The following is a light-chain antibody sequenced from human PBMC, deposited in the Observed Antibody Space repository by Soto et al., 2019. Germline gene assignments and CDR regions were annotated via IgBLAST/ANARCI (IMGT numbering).Light chain of an antibody. V-gene: IGKV1-5*03. CDR3: QQYNSYPYT. J-gene: IGKJ2*01. CDR2: KAS. CDR1: QRISSW. Sequence: DIQMTQSPSTLTSSVGDGVTITCRASQRISSWLAWYQQKPGTAPKLLISKASGLQSGVPSRFSGLGSGTEFSLIISNLQPNDSATYYCQQYNSYPYTFGQGTNLEIK.